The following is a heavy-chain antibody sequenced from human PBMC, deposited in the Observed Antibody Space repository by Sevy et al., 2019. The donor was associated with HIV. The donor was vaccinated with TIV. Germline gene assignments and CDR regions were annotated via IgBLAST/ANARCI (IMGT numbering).Heavy chain of an antibody. CDR3: AKNSGWSYYYYYYGMDV. CDR1: GGSFSGYY. J-gene: IGHJ6*02. D-gene: IGHD6-19*01. CDR2: INHSGST. V-gene: IGHV4-34*01. Sequence: SETLSLTCAVYGGSFSGYYWSWIRQPPGKGLEWIGEINHSGSTNYNPSPKSRVTISVDTSKNQFSLKLSSVTAADTAVYYCAKNSGWSYYYYYYGMDVWGQGTTVTVSS.